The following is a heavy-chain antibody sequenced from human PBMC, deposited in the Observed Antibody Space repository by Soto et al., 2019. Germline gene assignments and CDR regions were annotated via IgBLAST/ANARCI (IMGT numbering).Heavy chain of an antibody. V-gene: IGHV3-33*01. CDR2: IWYDGSNK. D-gene: IGHD1-1*01. CDR3: ARVPQYDRPRYMARDAFDI. CDR1: VFTFSSYG. J-gene: IGHJ3*02. Sequence: GGSLRLSCASSVFTFSSYGMHWVRQAPGKGLEWVAVIWYDGSNKYYADSVKGRFTISRDNSKNTLYLQMNSLRAEDTAVYYCARVPQYDRPRYMARDAFDIWGQGTMVTVSS.